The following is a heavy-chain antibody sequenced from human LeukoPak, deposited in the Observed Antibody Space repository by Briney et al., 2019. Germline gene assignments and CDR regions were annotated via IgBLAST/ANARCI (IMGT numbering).Heavy chain of an antibody. CDR1: GYTFTSYD. Sequence: ASVKVSCKASGYTFTSYDINWVRQATGQGLEWMGWMNPNSGNTGYAQKFQGRVTMTRNTSISTAYMELSSLRSEDTAVYYCAINLPTNRRFQYWGQGTLVTVSP. V-gene: IGHV1-8*01. CDR3: AINLPTNRRFQY. J-gene: IGHJ1*01. D-gene: IGHD1-14*01. CDR2: MNPNSGNT.